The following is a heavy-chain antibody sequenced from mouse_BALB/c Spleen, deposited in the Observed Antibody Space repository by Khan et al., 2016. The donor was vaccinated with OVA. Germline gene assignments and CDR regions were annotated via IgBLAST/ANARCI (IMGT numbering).Heavy chain of an antibody. D-gene: IGHD2-10*01. CDR2: INTYTGEP. CDR3: ARPPYLSYTLDH. Sequence: QIQLVQSGPELKKPGETVKISCKASGYTFTNYGINWVKQSPGKALKWMGWINTYTGEPTYADDFKGRFAFSLDTSASTAYLQINNLKSEDTATYFCARPPYLSYTLDHWGQGTSVTVSS. CDR1: GYTFTNYG. V-gene: IGHV9-3-1*01. J-gene: IGHJ4*01.